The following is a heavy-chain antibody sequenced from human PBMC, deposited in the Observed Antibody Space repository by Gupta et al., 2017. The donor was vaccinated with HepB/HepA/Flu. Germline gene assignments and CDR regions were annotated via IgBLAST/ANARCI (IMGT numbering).Heavy chain of an antibody. Sequence: EVQVLESGGGLVQPGGSLRLSCAVSGFTLSTNAMIWVRQAPGKGLEFVSGIGSDFSGHYGDSVKGRFTISRDNSKNTVYLQMNSLRAEDTAVYSCAKDLHAYSAMDVWGKGTTVTVSS. J-gene: IGHJ6*03. CDR3: AKDLHAYSAMDV. CDR2: IGSDFSG. V-gene: IGHV3-23*01. D-gene: IGHD3-16*01. CDR1: GFTLSTNA.